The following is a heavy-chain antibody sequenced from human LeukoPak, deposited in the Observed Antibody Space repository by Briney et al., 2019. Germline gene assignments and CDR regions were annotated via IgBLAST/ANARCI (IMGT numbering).Heavy chain of an antibody. D-gene: IGHD4-17*01. V-gene: IGHV4-4*07. J-gene: IGHJ4*02. CDR3: AREIGYCDYVNYFDY. Sequence: SEPLSLTCTVSGGSISSYYWSWIRQPAGKGLEWIGRIYTSGSTNYNPSLKSRVTMSVDTSKNQFSLKLSSVTAEDTAVYYCAREIGYCDYVNYFDYWGEGTLVTVSS. CDR1: GGSISSYY. CDR2: IYTSGST.